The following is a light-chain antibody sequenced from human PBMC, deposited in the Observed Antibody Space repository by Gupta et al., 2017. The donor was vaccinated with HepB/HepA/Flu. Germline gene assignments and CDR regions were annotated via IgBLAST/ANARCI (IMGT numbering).Light chain of an antibody. J-gene: IGLJ3*02. V-gene: IGLV2-11*01. CDR3: FSYAGSYTWV. Sequence: QSALTQPRSVSESPGQSVTISCAGTSSDVGSYMYVSWYQQLPAKAPKLMIYDVSMRPSGVPDRFSGSKSGNTASLTISGLQAEDEGDYYCFSYAGSYTWVFGGGTKLTVL. CDR1: SSDVGSYMY. CDR2: DVS.